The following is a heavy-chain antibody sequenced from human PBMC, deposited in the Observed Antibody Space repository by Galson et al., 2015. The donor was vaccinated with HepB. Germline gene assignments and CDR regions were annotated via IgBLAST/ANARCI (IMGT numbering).Heavy chain of an antibody. CDR1: GFTFSNAW. CDR2: FKSKTDAGTT. D-gene: IGHD2-15*01. Sequence: SLRLSCAASGFTFSNAWMNWVRQAPGKGLEWVGRFKSKTDAGTTDYAAPVKGRFTISRDDSKNTLYLQMNSLKTEDTAVYYCTTDVTRNFDYWGQGTLVTVSS. CDR3: TTDVTRNFDY. J-gene: IGHJ4*02. V-gene: IGHV3-15*01.